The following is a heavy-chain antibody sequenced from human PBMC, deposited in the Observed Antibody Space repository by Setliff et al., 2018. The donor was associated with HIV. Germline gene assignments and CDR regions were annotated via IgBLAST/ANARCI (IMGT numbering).Heavy chain of an antibody. J-gene: IGHJ4*02. Sequence: PGGSLRLSCAASGFTFSRYSMNWVRQAPGQGLEWVSYISSVSGSTIYYADSVKGRFTISRDNAKNSMFLQMNSLRAEDTAVYYCARTNNNYYYDTSDYFAGYYFDSWGQGTLVTVSS. D-gene: IGHD3-22*01. CDR2: ISSVSGSTI. V-gene: IGHV3-48*01. CDR1: GFTFSRYS. CDR3: ARTNNNYYYDTSDYFAGYYFDS.